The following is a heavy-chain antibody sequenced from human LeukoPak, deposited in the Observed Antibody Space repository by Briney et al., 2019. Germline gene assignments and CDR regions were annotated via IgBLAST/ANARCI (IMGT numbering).Heavy chain of an antibody. D-gene: IGHD1-26*01. Sequence: SETLSLTCTVSGVSISSHYWSWLRQPPGKGLEWIGYIYTSGSTNYNPSLKSRVTISVDTSKNQFSLKLSPVTAADTAVYYCARHGTYGDYMDVWGKGTTVTVSS. CDR1: GVSISSHY. CDR2: IYTSGST. CDR3: ARHGTYGDYMDV. J-gene: IGHJ6*03. V-gene: IGHV4-4*09.